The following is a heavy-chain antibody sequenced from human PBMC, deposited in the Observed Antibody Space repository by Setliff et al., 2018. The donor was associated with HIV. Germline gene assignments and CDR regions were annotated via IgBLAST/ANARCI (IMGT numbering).Heavy chain of an antibody. CDR1: GFTFSSYS. J-gene: IGHJ6*02. CDR3: AKTLPTLYPPHDYYFAMDV. V-gene: IGHV3-21*05. D-gene: IGHD2-15*01. Sequence: PGESLKISCAASGFTFSSYSMNWVRQAPGKGLEWVSYISSSSSYTNYADSVKGRFTISRDNSKNTLYLQMNSLRAEDTAVYYCAKTLPTLYPPHDYYFAMDVWGQGTTVTVSS. CDR2: ISSSSSYT.